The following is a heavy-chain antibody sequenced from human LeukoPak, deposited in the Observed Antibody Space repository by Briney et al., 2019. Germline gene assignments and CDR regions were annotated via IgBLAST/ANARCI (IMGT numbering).Heavy chain of an antibody. J-gene: IGHJ4*02. CDR2: INPNSGGT. V-gene: IGHV1-2*02. CDR3: ARDHGYSYGVEGRDY. CDR1: GYTFTGYY. D-gene: IGHD5-18*01. Sequence: ASVKVSCKASGYTFTGYYMHWVRQAPGQGLEWMGWINPNSGGTNYAQKFQGRVTMTRDTSISTAYMELSRPRSDDTAVYYCARDHGYSYGVEGRDYWGQGTLVTVSS.